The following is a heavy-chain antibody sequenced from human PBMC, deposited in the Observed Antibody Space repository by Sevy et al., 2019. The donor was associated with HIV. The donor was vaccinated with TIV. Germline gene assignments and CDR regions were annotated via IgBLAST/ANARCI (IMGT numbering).Heavy chain of an antibody. V-gene: IGHV3-33*01. Sequence: GGSLRLSCAASGFTFSSYGMHWVRQAPGKGLEWVAVIWYDGSNKYYADSVKGRFTISRDNSKNTLYLQMNSLRAEDTAVYYCARAGRGVVVITKPLDYWGQGPLVTVSS. CDR1: GFTFSSYG. CDR2: IWYDGSNK. D-gene: IGHD3-22*01. CDR3: ARAGRGVVVITKPLDY. J-gene: IGHJ4*02.